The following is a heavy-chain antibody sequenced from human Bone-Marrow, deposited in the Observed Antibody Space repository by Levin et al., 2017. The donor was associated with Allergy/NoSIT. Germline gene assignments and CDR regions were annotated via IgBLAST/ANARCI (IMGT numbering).Heavy chain of an antibody. CDR1: GFTFSSYA. CDR3: AKDEGPFSSSFAFDC. J-gene: IGHJ4*02. CDR2: ISGTGRHI. V-gene: IGHV3-21*01. Sequence: GASVKVSCAASGFTFSSYAMSWVRQTPGKGLDWVSSISGTGRHIYLADSLKGRFTISRDNAKNSLSLQMNNLRVEDTAVFYCAKDEGPFSSSFAFDCWGQGALVTVSS. D-gene: IGHD2-2*01.